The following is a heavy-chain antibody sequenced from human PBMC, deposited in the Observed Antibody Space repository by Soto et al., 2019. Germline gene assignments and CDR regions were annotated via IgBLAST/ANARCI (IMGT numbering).Heavy chain of an antibody. D-gene: IGHD3-10*01. V-gene: IGHV1-69*01. CDR2: IIPIFGTA. CDR3: ARGSDYYGSGSFPNGMDV. Sequence: QVQLVQSGAEVKKPGSSVKVSCKASGGTFSSYAISWVRQAPGQGLEWMGGIIPIFGTANYAQKFQGRVTITADESTSTAYMELSSLRSEDTAVYYCARGSDYYGSGSFPNGMDVWGQGTTVTVSS. CDR1: GGTFSSYA. J-gene: IGHJ6*02.